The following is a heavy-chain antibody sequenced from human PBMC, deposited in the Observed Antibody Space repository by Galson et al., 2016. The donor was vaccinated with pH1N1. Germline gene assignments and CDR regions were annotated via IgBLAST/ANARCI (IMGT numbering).Heavy chain of an antibody. Sequence: AASGFTFSLYAMHWVRQAPGKGLEWVALISNDGSGNERYYTDSVQGRFTISRDSSRNTVSLQMNNLRAEDTAVYYCVRGRQWLTDSWGQGTLVTVSS. CDR1: GFTFSLYA. CDR2: ISNDGSGNER. CDR3: VRGRQWLTDS. D-gene: IGHD6-19*01. V-gene: IGHV3-30*03. J-gene: IGHJ4*02.